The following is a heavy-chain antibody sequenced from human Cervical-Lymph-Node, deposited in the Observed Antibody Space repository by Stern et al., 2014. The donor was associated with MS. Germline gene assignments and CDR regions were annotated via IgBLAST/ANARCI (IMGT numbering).Heavy chain of an antibody. Sequence: VQLVESGAEVKKPGASVNVSCKASGYTFSSFAITWVRQAPGQGLEWMGTITVYNGNTNYAQRVQDRVTMTTDKSTNTPYMAVRTLRSADPPVFSCARGWGDPRHWGQGTLVTVSS. V-gene: IGHV1-18*01. J-gene: IGHJ4*02. D-gene: IGHD3-16*01. CDR3: ARGWGDPRH. CDR1: GYTFSSFA. CDR2: ITVYNGNT.